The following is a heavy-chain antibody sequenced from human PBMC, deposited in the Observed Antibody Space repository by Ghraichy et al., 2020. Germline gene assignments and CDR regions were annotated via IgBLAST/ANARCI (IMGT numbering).Heavy chain of an antibody. CDR3: ARGPRKQWLVRPFDY. D-gene: IGHD6-19*01. Sequence: SETLSLTCAVYGGSFSGYYWSWIRQPPGKGLEWIGEINHSGSTNYNPSLKSRVTISVDTSKNQFSLKLSSVTAADTAVYYCARGPRKQWLVRPFDYWGQGTLVTVSS. V-gene: IGHV4-34*01. J-gene: IGHJ4*02. CDR1: GGSFSGYY. CDR2: INHSGST.